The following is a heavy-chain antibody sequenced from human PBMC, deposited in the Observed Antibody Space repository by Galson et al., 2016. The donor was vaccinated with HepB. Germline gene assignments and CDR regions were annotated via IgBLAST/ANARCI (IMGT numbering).Heavy chain of an antibody. CDR3: AKDPLEYSTSAGWFDP. Sequence: SLRLSCAASGFTFSSYAMSWVRQAPGKGLEWVSFISGGGASTHYAESVKGRFTISRDNSKNTLYLQMNSLRAEDTAVYYCAKDPLEYSTSAGWFDPWGQGTLVTVSS. V-gene: IGHV3-23*01. D-gene: IGHD6-6*01. CDR2: ISGGGAST. J-gene: IGHJ5*02. CDR1: GFTFSSYA.